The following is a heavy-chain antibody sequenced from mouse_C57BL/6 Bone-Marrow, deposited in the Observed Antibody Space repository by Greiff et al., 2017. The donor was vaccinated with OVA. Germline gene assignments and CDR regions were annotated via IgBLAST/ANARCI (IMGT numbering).Heavy chain of an antibody. D-gene: IGHD1-1*01. CDR2: IDPETGGT. V-gene: IGHV1-15*01. CDR3: TYYGRNYFDY. CDR1: GYTFTDYE. J-gene: IGHJ2*01. Sequence: QVQLQQSGAELVRPGASVTLSCKASGYTFTDYEMHWVKQTPVHGLEWIGAIDPETGGTAYNQKFKGKAILTADKSSSTAYMELRSLTSEDSAVYYCTYYGRNYFDYWGQGTTLTVSS.